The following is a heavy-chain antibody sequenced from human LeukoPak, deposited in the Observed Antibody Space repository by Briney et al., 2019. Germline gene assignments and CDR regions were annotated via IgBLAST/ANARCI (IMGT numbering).Heavy chain of an antibody. CDR3: ARDPYDTTFHDAFDI. V-gene: IGHV4-61*01. J-gene: IGHJ3*02. Sequence: SETLSLTCTVSGGSVSSGSYYWSWIRQPPGKGLEWIGYIYYSGSTNYNPSLKSRVTISVDTSKNQFSLKLSSVTAADTAVYYCARDPYDTTFHDAFDIWGQGTMVTVSS. CDR1: GGSVSSGSYY. D-gene: IGHD3-9*01. CDR2: IYYSGST.